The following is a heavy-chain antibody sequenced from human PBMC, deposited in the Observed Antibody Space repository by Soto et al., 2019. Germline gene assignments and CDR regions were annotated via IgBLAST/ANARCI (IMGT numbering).Heavy chain of an antibody. J-gene: IGHJ6*04. Sequence: QVQLVESGGGVVQPGRSLRLSCAASGFTFSSYGMHWVRQAPGKGLEWVAVISYDGSNKYYADSVKGRFTISRDNSKNTLYLQMNSLRAEDTAVYYCAKGGGRVWGKGTTVTVSS. CDR2: ISYDGSNK. CDR1: GFTFSSYG. V-gene: IGHV3-30*18. CDR3: AKGGGRV. D-gene: IGHD6-25*01.